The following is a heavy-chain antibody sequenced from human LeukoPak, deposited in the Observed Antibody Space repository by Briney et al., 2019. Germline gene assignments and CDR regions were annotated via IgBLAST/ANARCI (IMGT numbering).Heavy chain of an antibody. CDR3: ARLEGRWFDP. Sequence: GESLKISCKGSGYSFSNYWIGWVRQMPGKGLEWMGLIYPGDSDITYSPSFQGQVTISADKSISTAYLQWSSLKASDTAMYYCARLEGRWFDPWGQGTLVTVSS. D-gene: IGHD3-3*01. CDR1: GYSFSNYW. V-gene: IGHV5-51*01. J-gene: IGHJ5*02. CDR2: IYPGDSDI.